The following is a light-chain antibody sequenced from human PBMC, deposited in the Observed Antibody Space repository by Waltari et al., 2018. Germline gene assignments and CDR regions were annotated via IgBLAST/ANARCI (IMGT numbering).Light chain of an antibody. CDR1: SSNIGAGYY. CDR2: ENG. CDR3: QSYDTTLRGSI. V-gene: IGLV1-40*01. J-gene: IGLJ2*01. Sequence: QSVLTQPPSLSGAPGQRVTFSCTGSSSNIGAGYYVHWYQQLPGTAPKLLIYENGNRPSGVPDRFSGSKSGTSASLAITGLQAEDEADYYCQSYDTTLRGSIFGGGTKLTVL.